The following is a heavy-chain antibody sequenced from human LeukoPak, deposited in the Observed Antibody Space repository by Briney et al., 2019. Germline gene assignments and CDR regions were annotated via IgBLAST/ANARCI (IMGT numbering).Heavy chain of an antibody. V-gene: IGHV3-30*02. Sequence: GGSLRLSCEASGFTFSSYGMHWVRQTPGKGLEWVSFIQFDASYDLYSDSVRGRFTISRDNSKNILYLQMNSLRTEDSAVYFCAKDFRVGARSFDYWGQGTLVTVSS. CDR3: AKDFRVGARSFDY. CDR1: GFTFSSYG. CDR2: IQFDASYD. J-gene: IGHJ4*02. D-gene: IGHD1-26*01.